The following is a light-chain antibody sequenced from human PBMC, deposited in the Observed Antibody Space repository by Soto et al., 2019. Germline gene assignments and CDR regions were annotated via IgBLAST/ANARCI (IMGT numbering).Light chain of an antibody. J-gene: IGKJ4*01. CDR2: DAS. Sequence: EIVLTQSPATLSLSPGERATLSCRASQSVSSYLALYQQKPGQAPRLLIYDASNRATGVPDRFSGSGSGTDFNLTISRLEPEDFAVYYCHQYSSSPLTFGGGTKVDIK. CDR3: HQYSSSPLT. V-gene: IGKV3-20*01. CDR1: QSVSSY.